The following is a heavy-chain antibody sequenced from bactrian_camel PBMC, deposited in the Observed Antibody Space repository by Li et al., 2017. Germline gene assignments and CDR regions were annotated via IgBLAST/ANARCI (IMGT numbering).Heavy chain of an antibody. CDR1: GFTFSSYD. V-gene: IGHV3S1*01. J-gene: IGHJ4*01. D-gene: IGHD6*01. CDR2: IEGDGST. Sequence: HVQLVESGGGVVQPGGSLRLSCAASGFTFSSYDMSWFRQAPGKEREGVAFIEGDGSTTYADSAKGRFTISRDNADNTLTLQLNRLTTEDTGMYWCATYRSRGQGTQVTVS.